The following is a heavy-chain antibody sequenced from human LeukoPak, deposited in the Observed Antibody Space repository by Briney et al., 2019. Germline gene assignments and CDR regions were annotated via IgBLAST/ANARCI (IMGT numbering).Heavy chain of an antibody. Sequence: GGSLRLSCAASGFTFSSSAMRWVRQAPGKGLEWVSSISGGGGGTYYADPVKGRFTISRDNSKNTLSLQMNSLRAEATAVYYFAKGGDYYDSSGYCVYWGEGGLATVCS. CDR3: AKGGDYYDSSGYCVY. D-gene: IGHD3-22*01. CDR2: ISGGGGGT. J-gene: IGHJ4*02. V-gene: IGHV3-23*01. CDR1: GFTFSSSA.